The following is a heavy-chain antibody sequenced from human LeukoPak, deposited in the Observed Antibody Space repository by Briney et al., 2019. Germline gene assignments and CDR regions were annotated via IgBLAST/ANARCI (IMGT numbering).Heavy chain of an antibody. CDR2: TSYDGGNK. V-gene: IGHV3-30*04. CDR1: GFTFTSYT. CDR3: ARKSLWFQYYDY. J-gene: IGHJ4*02. D-gene: IGHD3-10*01. Sequence: PGGSLRLSCAASGFTFTSYTMHWVRQAPGKGLEWVAATSYDGGNKYYADSVKGRFTISRDNSKNTPYLQMNSLRAEDTAVYFCARKSLWFQYYDYWGQGMLVTVSS.